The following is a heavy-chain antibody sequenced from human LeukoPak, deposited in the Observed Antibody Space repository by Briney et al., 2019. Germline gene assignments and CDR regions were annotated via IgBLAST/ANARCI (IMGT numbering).Heavy chain of an antibody. Sequence: SVKVSCKASGGSFSSYTISWVRQAPGQGLEWMGRIIPILGIANYAQKFQDRVTITADKSTSTAYMELSSLRSEDTAVYYCARGWTVRNWFDPWGQGILVIVSS. V-gene: IGHV1-69*02. CDR1: GGSFSSYT. CDR3: ARGWTVRNWFDP. CDR2: IIPILGIA. D-gene: IGHD4-17*01. J-gene: IGHJ5*02.